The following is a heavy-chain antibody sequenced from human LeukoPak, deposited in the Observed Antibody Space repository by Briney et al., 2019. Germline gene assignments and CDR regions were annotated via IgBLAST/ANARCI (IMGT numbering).Heavy chain of an antibody. D-gene: IGHD1-7*01. CDR2: INDSGRT. CDR3: ARRWNYGRNYYIDV. CDR1: GGSFSNYY. J-gene: IGHJ6*03. Sequence: SETLSLTCAVYGGSFSNYYWSWIRQPLGRGLEWIGEINDSGRTNYNPSLMSRVTVSVDTSKNQFSLRLTSVTATDTAVYYCARRWNYGRNYYIDVWGNGATVSVSS. V-gene: IGHV4-34*01.